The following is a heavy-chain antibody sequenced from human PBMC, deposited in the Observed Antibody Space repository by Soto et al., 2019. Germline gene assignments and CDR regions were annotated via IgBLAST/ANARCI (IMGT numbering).Heavy chain of an antibody. CDR2: IIPIHGIA. Sequence: SVKVSCKASGGTFSTYTISWVRQAPGQGLEWMGRIIPIHGIANNAQKFQGRVTITADKSTSTAYMELSSLRSEDSAVYYCARERTGTTSMDVWGQGTTVTV. V-gene: IGHV1-69*04. CDR1: GGTFSTYT. D-gene: IGHD1-1*01. J-gene: IGHJ6*02. CDR3: ARERTGTTSMDV.